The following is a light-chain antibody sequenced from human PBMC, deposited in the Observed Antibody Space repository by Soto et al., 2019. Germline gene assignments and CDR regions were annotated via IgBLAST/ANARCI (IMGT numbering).Light chain of an antibody. V-gene: IGKV3D-20*02. CDR2: GTS. CDR3: QQRSNRPPLT. CDR1: QRVSSTY. J-gene: IGKJ4*01. Sequence: LLFTQAPGILSLSPGARATLSCRARQRVSSTYLAWYQQKPGQAPRLLIYGTSSRATGIPTRFSGSGGATDYTPSTTRLEPEDFAVYYCQQRSNRPPLTFGGGTKVDIK.